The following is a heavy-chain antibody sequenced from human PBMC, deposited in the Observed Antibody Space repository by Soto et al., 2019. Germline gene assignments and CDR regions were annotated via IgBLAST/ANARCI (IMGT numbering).Heavy chain of an antibody. CDR3: ARGRMVRGVYYYYSMDV. CDR1: GFTFSSYW. D-gene: IGHD3-10*01. V-gene: IGHV3-74*01. Sequence: EVQLVESGGGLVQPGGSLRLSCAASGFTFSSYWMHWVRQAPGKGLVWVSRINSDGSSTSYADSVKGRFTISRDNAKNTLYLQMNSLRAEDTAVYYCARGRMVRGVYYYYSMDVWGKGTTVTVSS. J-gene: IGHJ6*03. CDR2: INSDGSST.